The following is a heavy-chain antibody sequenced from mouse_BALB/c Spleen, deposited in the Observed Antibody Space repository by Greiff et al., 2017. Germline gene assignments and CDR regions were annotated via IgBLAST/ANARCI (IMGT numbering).Heavy chain of an antibody. CDR2: INSNGGST. V-gene: IGHV5-6-2*01. J-gene: IGHJ4*01. CDR3: ARQRESGNYFLYAMDY. CDR1: GFTFSSYY. Sequence: EVQGVESGGGLVKLGGSLKLSCAASGFTFSSYYMSWVRQTPEKRLELVAAINSNGGSTYYPDTVKGRFTISRDNAKNTLYLQMSSLKSEDTALYYCARQRESGNYFLYAMDYWGQGTSVTVSS. D-gene: IGHD2-10*02.